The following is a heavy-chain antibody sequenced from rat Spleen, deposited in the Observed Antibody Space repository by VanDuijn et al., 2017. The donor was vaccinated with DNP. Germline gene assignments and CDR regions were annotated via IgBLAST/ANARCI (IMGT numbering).Heavy chain of an antibody. CDR1: GFNFNDYW. CDR2: INKDSSTL. D-gene: IGHD1-11*01. V-gene: IGHV4-2*01. Sequence: EVKLVESGGGLVQPGRSLKLSCAASGFNFNDYWMGWVRQAPGKGLEWIGQINKDSSTLTYIPSLKDKFTISRENDQNTLYLQMSKLGSEDTAIYYCARGPNYGGYADYFDYWGQGVMVTVSS. J-gene: IGHJ2*01. CDR3: ARGPNYGGYADYFDY.